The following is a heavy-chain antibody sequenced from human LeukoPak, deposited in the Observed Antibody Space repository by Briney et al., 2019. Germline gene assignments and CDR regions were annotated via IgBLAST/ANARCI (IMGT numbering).Heavy chain of an antibody. Sequence: SETLSLTCGVSGDSISSGYYWGWIRQPPGKGLEWIGSIYHSGSTTYNPSLKSRVTISADTSKNQFSLKVRSVTAADTAVYYCARNSSGWFFDYWGQGTLVTVSS. D-gene: IGHD6-19*01. J-gene: IGHJ4*02. CDR1: GDSISSGYY. CDR2: IYHSGST. V-gene: IGHV4-38-2*01. CDR3: ARNSSGWFFDY.